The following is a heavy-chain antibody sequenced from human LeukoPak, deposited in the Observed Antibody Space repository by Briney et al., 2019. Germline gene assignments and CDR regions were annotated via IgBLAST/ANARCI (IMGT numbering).Heavy chain of an antibody. CDR3: ARDSYGMDV. J-gene: IGHJ6*02. CDR2: ISYDGSNK. CDR1: GFTFSSYA. Sequence: PGGSLRLSCAASGFTFSSYAMHWVRQAPGKGLEWVAVISYDGSNKYYADSVKGRFTISRDNSKHTLYLQMNSLRAEDTAVYCCARDSYGMDVWGQGTTVTVSS. V-gene: IGHV3-30-3*01.